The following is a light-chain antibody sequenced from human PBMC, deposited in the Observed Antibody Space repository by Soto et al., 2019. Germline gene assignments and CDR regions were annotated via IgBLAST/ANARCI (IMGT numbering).Light chain of an antibody. J-gene: IGLJ1*01. CDR2: EVT. CDR3: NSHAGSDNKV. CDR1: SSDVGAYNY. V-gene: IGLV2-8*01. Sequence: QYVLTQPPSASGSPGQSVTISCTGTSSDVGAYNYVSWYQQHPGKAPKLIIYEVTKRPSGVPDRFSGSKSGNTASLTVSGLQAEDEADYYCNSHAGSDNKVFGTGTKVTVL.